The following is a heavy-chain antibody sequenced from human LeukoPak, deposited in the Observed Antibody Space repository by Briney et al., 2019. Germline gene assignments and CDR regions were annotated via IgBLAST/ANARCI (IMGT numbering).Heavy chain of an antibody. V-gene: IGHV4-39*01. CDR3: ARHLSRGYLIYFDY. J-gene: IGHJ4*02. CDR2: IYYSGST. D-gene: IGHD6-25*01. Sequence: SETLSLTCAVSGGSISNSGYYWGWIRQPPGKGLEWIGTIYYSGSTSYNPSLMSRVTISVDTSKNQFSLQLNSVTAADTAVYYCARHLSRGYLIYFDYWGQGTLVTVSS. CDR1: GGSISNSGYY.